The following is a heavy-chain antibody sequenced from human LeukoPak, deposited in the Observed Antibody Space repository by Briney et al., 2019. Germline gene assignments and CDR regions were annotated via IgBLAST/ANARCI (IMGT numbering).Heavy chain of an antibody. CDR2: IKTDGTIT. J-gene: IGHJ6*03. V-gene: IGHV3-74*01. CDR3: AREVYGSGSFDMDV. Sequence: PGGSLRLSCAASGFTFSNHWMHWVRQAPGKGLVWVSRIKTDGTITGYADSVKGRFTVSRDNAKKMVYLQMNSLTAEDTAVYYCAREVYGSGSFDMDVWGKGTTVIVSS. CDR1: GFTFSNHW. D-gene: IGHD3-10*01.